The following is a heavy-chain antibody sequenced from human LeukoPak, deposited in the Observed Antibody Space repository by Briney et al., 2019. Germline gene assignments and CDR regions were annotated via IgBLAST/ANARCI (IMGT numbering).Heavy chain of an antibody. J-gene: IGHJ4*02. CDR3: ARFRSAADHPDS. V-gene: IGHV4-59*01. D-gene: IGHD1-14*01. CDR1: GASITNYY. Sequence: SQTLSLTCTVSGASITNYYWSWIRQPPGKGLEWIGYISHTGITNYNPSLESRVIISADTSRNQFSLKLTSMTAADTAVYYCARFRSAADHPDSWGQGTLVTVSS. CDR2: ISHTGIT.